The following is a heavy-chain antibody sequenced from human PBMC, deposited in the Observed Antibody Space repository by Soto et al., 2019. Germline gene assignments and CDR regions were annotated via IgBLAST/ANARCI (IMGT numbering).Heavy chain of an antibody. CDR1: GFTFDDYA. Sequence: EVQLVESGGGLVQPGRSLRLSCVASGFTFDDYAMHWVRQAPGKGLEWVAGISWNIDYIGYAGSVGGRFAISRDNAKNSLYWQMNGLRAEDPALYYCVRDMTGGRRAVAGNVPGYYYAMDVWGQGTTVTLSS. D-gene: IGHD6-19*01. CDR3: VRDMTGGRRAVAGNVPGYYYAMDV. CDR2: ISWNIDYI. J-gene: IGHJ6*02. V-gene: IGHV3-9*01.